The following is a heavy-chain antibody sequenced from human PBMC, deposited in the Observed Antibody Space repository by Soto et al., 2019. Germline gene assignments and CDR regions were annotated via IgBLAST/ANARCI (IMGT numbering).Heavy chain of an antibody. D-gene: IGHD2-21*02. Sequence: EVQLVESGGGLVQPGGSLILSCAASGFAFGGSPIHWVRQASGKGLEWVGRIRSKVNSYATAYAASVKGRFTISRDDSKNTAFLHMNSLKTEDTAVYYCTSANGDCGEIDYWGQGTLVTVSS. J-gene: IGHJ4*02. V-gene: IGHV3-73*01. CDR1: GFAFGGSP. CDR3: TSANGDCGEIDY. CDR2: IRSKVNSYAT.